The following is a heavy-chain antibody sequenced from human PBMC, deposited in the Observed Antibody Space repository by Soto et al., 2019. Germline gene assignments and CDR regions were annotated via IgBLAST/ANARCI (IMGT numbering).Heavy chain of an antibody. D-gene: IGHD6-6*01. Sequence: GASVKVSCKASGYTFTSYGISGVRQAPGQGLEWMGWISAYNGNTNYAQKLQGRVTMTTDTSTSTAYMELRSLRSDDTAVYYCARDLGDPSLSSSWDDPWGQGTLFTVSS. CDR3: ARDLGDPSLSSSWDDP. CDR2: ISAYNGNT. J-gene: IGHJ5*02. V-gene: IGHV1-18*01. CDR1: GYTFTSYG.